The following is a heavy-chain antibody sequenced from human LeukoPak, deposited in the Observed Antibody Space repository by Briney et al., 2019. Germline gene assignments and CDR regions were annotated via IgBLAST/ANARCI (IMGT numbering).Heavy chain of an antibody. CDR3: ARDHGSGSQRYFDY. D-gene: IGHD3-10*01. CDR2: IYTSGNT. V-gene: IGHV4-4*07. J-gene: IGHJ4*02. CDR1: GASTSTYY. Sequence: SETLSLTCTVSGASTSTYYWSWIRQPAGKGLEWIGRIYTSGNTNYNPSLKSRVTMSVDTSEKQFSLKLSSVTAADTAVYFCARDHGSGSQRYFDYWGQGTLVTVTS.